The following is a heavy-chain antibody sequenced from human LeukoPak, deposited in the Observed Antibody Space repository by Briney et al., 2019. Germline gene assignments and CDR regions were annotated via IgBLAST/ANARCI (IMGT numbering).Heavy chain of an antibody. Sequence: PGRSLRLSCAASGFTFSSYGMHWVRQAPGKGLEWVAVIWYDGSNKYYADSVEGRFTISRDNSKNTLYLQMNSLRAEDTAVYYCAKDCHYDSSGPFDYWGQGTLVTVSS. J-gene: IGHJ4*02. CDR2: IWYDGSNK. D-gene: IGHD3-22*01. CDR1: GFTFSSYG. CDR3: AKDCHYDSSGPFDY. V-gene: IGHV3-33*06.